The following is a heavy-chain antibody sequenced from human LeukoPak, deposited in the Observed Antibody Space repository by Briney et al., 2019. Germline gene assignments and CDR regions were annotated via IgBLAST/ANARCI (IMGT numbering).Heavy chain of an antibody. CDR2: ISYDGSIK. CDR1: GFTSSSYG. V-gene: IGHV3-30*18. Sequence: GGSLRLSCAASGFTSSSYGMHWVRQAPGTGLEWVAVISYDGSIKIYADSVKGRFTISRDNSKNTVYLHMSSLRGEDTAVYYCAKQQWLATNYFDYWGQGTLVAVSS. CDR3: AKQQWLATNYFDY. J-gene: IGHJ4*02. D-gene: IGHD6-19*01.